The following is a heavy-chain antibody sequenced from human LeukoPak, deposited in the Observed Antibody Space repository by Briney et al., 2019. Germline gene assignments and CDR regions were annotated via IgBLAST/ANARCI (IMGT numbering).Heavy chain of an antibody. CDR2: IRYDGSNK. J-gene: IGHJ4*02. V-gene: IGHV3-30*02. CDR3: ARQGLGGRMVRGVIGY. CDR1: GFTFSTYG. Sequence: GGSLRLSCAASGFTFSTYGMHWVRQAPGKGLEWVAFIRYDGSNKYYADSVKGRFTISRDNAKNSLYLQMNSLRAEDTAVYYCARQGLGGRMVRGVIGYWGQGTLVTVSS. D-gene: IGHD3-10*01.